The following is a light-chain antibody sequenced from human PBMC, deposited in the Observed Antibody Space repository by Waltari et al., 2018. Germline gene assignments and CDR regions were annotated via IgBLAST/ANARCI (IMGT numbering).Light chain of an antibody. Sequence: EIVLTQSTATLSLSPGERATLSCRASQSVSDYLAWYQQKPGQAPRLLISAASNRATGIPARFSGSGSGTDFTLTISSLEPEDFAFYYCQQRSNWPISFGQGTRLEIK. CDR3: QQRSNWPIS. V-gene: IGKV3-11*01. J-gene: IGKJ5*01. CDR2: AAS. CDR1: QSVSDY.